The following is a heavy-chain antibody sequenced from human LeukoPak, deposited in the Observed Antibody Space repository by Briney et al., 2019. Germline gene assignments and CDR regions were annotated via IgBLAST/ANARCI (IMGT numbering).Heavy chain of an antibody. CDR3: ARDSTVPDYFDY. CDR1: GGSFSGYY. D-gene: IGHD4-17*01. Sequence: SETLSLTCAVYGGSFSGYYWSWIRQPPGKGLEWIGEINYSGSTNYNPSLKSRVTISVDTSKNQFSLKLSSVTAADTAVYYCARDSTVPDYFDYWGQETLVTVSS. J-gene: IGHJ4*02. V-gene: IGHV4-34*01. CDR2: INYSGST.